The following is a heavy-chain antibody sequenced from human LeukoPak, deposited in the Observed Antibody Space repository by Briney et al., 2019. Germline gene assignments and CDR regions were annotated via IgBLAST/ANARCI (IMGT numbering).Heavy chain of an antibody. Sequence: ASVKVSCKASGYTFTTYGISWVRQAPGQGLEWMGWISGYKGNTIYAQKLQGRVTMTTDTSTSTAYMDLRSLRPDDTAVYYCARDHVPRGDGYNYYGYWGQGTLVTVPS. CDR2: ISGYKGNT. CDR3: ARDHVPRGDGYNYYGY. J-gene: IGHJ4*02. D-gene: IGHD5-24*01. V-gene: IGHV1-18*01. CDR1: GYTFTTYG.